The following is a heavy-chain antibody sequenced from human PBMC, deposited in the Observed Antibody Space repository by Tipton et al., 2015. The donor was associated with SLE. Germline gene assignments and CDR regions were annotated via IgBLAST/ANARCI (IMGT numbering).Heavy chain of an antibody. V-gene: IGHV3-21*01. CDR1: GFTFSNYA. D-gene: IGHD6-19*01. CDR2: ISSSSGDT. J-gene: IGHJ5*01. Sequence: SLRLSCAASGFTFSNYAMSWVRQAPGKGLEWVSCISSSSGDTYYADSVKGRFTISRDNSKNTLYLQMNSLRAEDTAVYYCARDHSGVCGCFAACGHGSVVILSS. CDR3: ARDHSGVCGCFAA.